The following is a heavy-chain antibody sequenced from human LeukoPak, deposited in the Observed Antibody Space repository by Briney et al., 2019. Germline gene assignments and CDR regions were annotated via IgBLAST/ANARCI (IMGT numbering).Heavy chain of an antibody. CDR3: ARVLRYCSGGNCYSGGLGYMDV. V-gene: IGHV3-48*03. CDR1: GFTFSNCA. J-gene: IGHJ6*03. Sequence: GGSLRLSCAASGFTFSNCAMNWVRQAPGKGLEWVSYISHTGSADSYADSVKGRFTISRDNAKNSLFLQMNSLRAEDTAVYYCARVLRYCSGGNCYSGGLGYMDVWGKGTTVTISS. CDR2: ISHTGSAD. D-gene: IGHD2-15*01.